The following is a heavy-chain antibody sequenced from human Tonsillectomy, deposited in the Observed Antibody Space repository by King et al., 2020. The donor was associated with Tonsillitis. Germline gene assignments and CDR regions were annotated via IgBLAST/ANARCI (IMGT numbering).Heavy chain of an antibody. D-gene: IGHD2-15*01. V-gene: IGHV5-51*03. J-gene: IGHJ3*02. Sequence: QLVQSGAEVKKPGDSLKIFCKGSGYSFTNYWIAWVRQMPGKGLEWMGIISPGDSDTRYSPSLQGQVTISADKSISTAYLQWNSLQASDTAMYYCARLAYCSGGSCHTDDAFDIWGQGTMVTVSS. CDR2: ISPGDSDT. CDR3: ARLAYCSGGSCHTDDAFDI. CDR1: GYSFTNYW.